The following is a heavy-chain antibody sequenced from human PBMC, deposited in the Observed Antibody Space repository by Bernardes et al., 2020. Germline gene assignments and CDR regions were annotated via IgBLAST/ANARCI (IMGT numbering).Heavy chain of an antibody. Sequence: GGSLRLSRAASGFTFSRYAMNWVRQAPGKGLEWVATISGSGATNFYADSVKGRFIISRDNSKKTVFLQMDGLRGEDTAVYFCAKDFGPSLQLGAFDIWGQGTLVTVSS. CDR3: AKDFGPSLQLGAFDI. J-gene: IGHJ3*02. D-gene: IGHD3-3*01. CDR2: ISGSGATN. V-gene: IGHV3-23*01. CDR1: GFTFSRYA.